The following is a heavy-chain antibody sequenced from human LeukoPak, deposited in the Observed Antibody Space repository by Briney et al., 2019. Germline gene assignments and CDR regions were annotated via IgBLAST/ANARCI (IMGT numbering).Heavy chain of an antibody. D-gene: IGHD1-26*01. J-gene: IGHJ4*02. CDR1: GFTFSSYA. V-gene: IGHV3-23*01. CDR2: ISGSGGST. Sequence: GGSLKLSCAASGFTFSSYAMSWVRQAPGKGLEWVSAISGSGGSTYYADSVKGRFTISRDNSKNTLYLQMNSLRAEDTAVYYCAKSRGESRGASNYWGQGTLVTVSS. CDR3: AKSRGESRGASNY.